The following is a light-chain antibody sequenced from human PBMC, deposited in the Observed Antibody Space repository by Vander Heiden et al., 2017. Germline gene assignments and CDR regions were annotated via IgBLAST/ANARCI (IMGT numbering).Light chain of an antibody. V-gene: IGKV1-39*01. J-gene: IGKJ2*01. CDR1: QTISKF. CDR3: QQRDSTPYT. Sequence: DIQMTQSPSSLSASVGDRVTISCRASQTISKFLNWYQQKPGEAPNLLIYAATSLQSGVPSRFSGSGSGTDFTLTISSLQPEDFGTYFCQQRDSTPYTFGQGTKLDFK. CDR2: AAT.